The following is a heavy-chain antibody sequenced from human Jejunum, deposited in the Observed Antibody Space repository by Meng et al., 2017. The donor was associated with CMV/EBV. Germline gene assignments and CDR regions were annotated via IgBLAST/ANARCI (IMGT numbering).Heavy chain of an antibody. CDR3: ARGAVNMVRGVSYYFDY. CDR2: VFYSGSS. J-gene: IGHJ4*02. D-gene: IGHD3-10*01. Sequence: VSSGSYYWNWIRQSPGKGLEWIAHVFYSGSSDYNPSLKSRVTISVDTSKNQFFLQLDSVTAADTAVYFCARGAVNMVRGVSYYFDYWGQGALVTVSS. CDR1: VSSGSYY. V-gene: IGHV4-61*01.